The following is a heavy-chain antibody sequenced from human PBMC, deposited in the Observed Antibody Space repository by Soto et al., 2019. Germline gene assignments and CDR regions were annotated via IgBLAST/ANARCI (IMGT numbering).Heavy chain of an antibody. D-gene: IGHD3-10*01. CDR2: IDWDDDK. CDR3: TQSTPYVKFARAMDV. CDR1: GSPHRSKRKC. J-gene: IGHJ6*02. Sequence: TCRSRGSPHRSKRKCVGWIRQPPGKALEWLARIDWDDDKYYSTSLKTRLTISKDTSKNQVVLTMTNMDPVDTASYFCTQSTPYVKFARAMDVCGQGTTVS. V-gene: IGHV2-70*11.